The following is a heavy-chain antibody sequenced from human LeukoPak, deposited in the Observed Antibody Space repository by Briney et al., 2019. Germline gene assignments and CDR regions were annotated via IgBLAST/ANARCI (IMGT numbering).Heavy chain of an antibody. CDR2: IYYSGST. CDR1: GGSISSSSYY. D-gene: IGHD3-22*01. CDR3: ASRLIGYYYDSSGSQTPYYFDY. J-gene: IGHJ4*02. Sequence: SETLSLTCTVSGGSISSSSYYWGWIRQPPGKGLEWIGSIYYSGSTYYNPSLKSRVTISVDTSKNQFSLKLSSVTAADTAVYYCASRLIGYYYDSSGSQTPYYFDYWGQGTLVTVSS. V-gene: IGHV4-39*07.